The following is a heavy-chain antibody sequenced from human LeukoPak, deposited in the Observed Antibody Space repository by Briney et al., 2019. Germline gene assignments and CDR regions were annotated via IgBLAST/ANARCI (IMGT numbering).Heavy chain of an antibody. Sequence: SRTLSLTCAISGDSVSTYRAAWDWIRQSPSRGLVSLGRTYYRSKWYNDYEVSVNSRINNTPDTSKNQFYLQLNALTPELTAVYYCARGLAVAGTTFNYWGQGTLVTVSS. CDR1: GDSVSTYRAA. D-gene: IGHD2-15*01. CDR2: TYYRSKWYN. V-gene: IGHV6-1*01. J-gene: IGHJ4*02. CDR3: ARGLAVAGTTFNY.